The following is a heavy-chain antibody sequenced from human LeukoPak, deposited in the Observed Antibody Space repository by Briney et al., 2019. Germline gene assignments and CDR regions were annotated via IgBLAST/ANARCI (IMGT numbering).Heavy chain of an antibody. Sequence: SETLSLTCTVSGGSISSYYWSWIRQPPGKGLEWIGYIYYSGSTNYNPSLKSRVTMSVDTSKNQFSLKLSSVTAADTAVYYCARESSYCGGDCYPDYWGQGTLVTVSS. V-gene: IGHV4-59*12. CDR3: ARESSYCGGDCYPDY. J-gene: IGHJ4*02. CDR1: GGSISSYY. D-gene: IGHD2-21*01. CDR2: IYYSGST.